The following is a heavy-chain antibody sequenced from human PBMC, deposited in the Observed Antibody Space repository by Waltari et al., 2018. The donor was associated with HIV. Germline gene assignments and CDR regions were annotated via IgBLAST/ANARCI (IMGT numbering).Heavy chain of an antibody. D-gene: IGHD2-15*01. J-gene: IGHJ4*02. CDR1: GGSFGGYY. CDR2: VNHSGNI. Sequence: QVQLQQSGAGLLKPSETLSLTCTVSGGSFGGYYWSWIRQPPGQGLEWIGEVNHSGNINYNPSLKSRLIISVDTSKSQFSLRLKSVTAADTAVYYCSREGYGGNPANDFDFWGQGTLVSVSS. V-gene: IGHV4-34*01. CDR3: SREGYGGNPANDFDF.